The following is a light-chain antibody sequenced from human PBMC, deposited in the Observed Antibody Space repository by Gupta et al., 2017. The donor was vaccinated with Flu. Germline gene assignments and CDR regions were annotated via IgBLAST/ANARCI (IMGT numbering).Light chain of an antibody. Sequence: ATPGEPASMSCVSSQSLLNDNGYSYLEWYLHKPGQSPRLLIYLGSNRASGVPGRFSGSGSGTEFTLTISSLQAEDFGVYYCMQANKCPRIFGQGTRLHIK. J-gene: IGKJ5*01. CDR3: MQANKCPRI. CDR2: LGS. V-gene: IGKV2-28*01. CDR1: QSLLNDNGYSY.